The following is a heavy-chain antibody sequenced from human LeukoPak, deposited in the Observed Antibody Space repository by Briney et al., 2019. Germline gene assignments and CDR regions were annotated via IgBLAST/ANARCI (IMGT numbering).Heavy chain of an antibody. CDR3: ARFVWDTAMASGAFDI. D-gene: IGHD5-18*01. V-gene: IGHV3-30-3*01. J-gene: IGHJ3*02. CDR2: ISFDGSNK. CDR1: GFTFSSYA. Sequence: GGSLRLSCAASGFTFSSYAMHWVRQAPGKGLEWVAVISFDGSNKYYADSVKGRFTISRDKSKNTLYLQMNSLRGEDTAVYYCARFVWDTAMASGAFDIWGQGTMVTVSS.